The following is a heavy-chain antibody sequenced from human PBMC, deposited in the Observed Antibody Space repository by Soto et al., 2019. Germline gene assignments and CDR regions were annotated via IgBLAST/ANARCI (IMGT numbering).Heavy chain of an antibody. J-gene: IGHJ4*02. CDR1: EFTFNSYA. CDR2: IIGSGAIT. V-gene: IGHV3-23*01. D-gene: IGHD2-21*02. Sequence: EVQLLESGGDLVQPGGSLRLSCVASEFTFNSYAMSWVRQAPGMGLEWVSSIIGSGAITYYADSVKGRFTISRDNSKSKLYLQMNSLRVEDTALYYCAKDARDTGGNSGIDYWGQGTLVTVSS. CDR3: AKDARDTGGNSGIDY.